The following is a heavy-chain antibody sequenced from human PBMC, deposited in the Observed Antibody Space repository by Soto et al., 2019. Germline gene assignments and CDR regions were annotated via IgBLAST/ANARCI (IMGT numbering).Heavy chain of an antibody. D-gene: IGHD5-18*01. CDR1: GGTFSSYT. CDR3: ARFSQLWRSYYFDY. CDR2: IIPILGIA. Sequence: QVQLVQSGAEVKKPGSSVKVSCKASGGTFSSYTISWVRQAPGQGLEWMGRIIPILGIANYAQKFQGRVTITADKSTSTAYMELSSLRSEDTAVYYCARFSQLWRSYYFDYWGQGTLVTVSS. J-gene: IGHJ4*02. V-gene: IGHV1-69*02.